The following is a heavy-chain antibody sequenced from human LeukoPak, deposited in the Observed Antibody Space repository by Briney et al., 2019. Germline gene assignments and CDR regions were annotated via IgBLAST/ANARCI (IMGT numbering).Heavy chain of an antibody. CDR1: GFTFSSYA. D-gene: IGHD3-22*01. CDR2: LSASGGTT. CDR3: AKIGYYYDSGGYYPFDY. V-gene: IGHV3-23*01. J-gene: IGHJ4*02. Sequence: GGSLRLSCAAAGFTFSSYAMSWVRQAPGKGLEWDSGLSASGGTTYYADSVKGRFTISRDNSKNTLYLQMNSLRAEDTAVYYCAKIGYYYDSGGYYPFDYWGQGTLVTVSS.